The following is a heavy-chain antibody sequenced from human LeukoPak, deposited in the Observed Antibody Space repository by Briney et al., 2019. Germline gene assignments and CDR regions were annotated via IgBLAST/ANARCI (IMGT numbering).Heavy chain of an antibody. J-gene: IGHJ4*02. CDR1: GVSISSGGYY. V-gene: IGHV4-31*03. Sequence: PSETLSLTCTVSGVSISSGGYYWSWIRQHPGKGLEWIGYIYYNGSTYYNPSLKSRVTISVDTSKNQFSLKLSSVTAADTAVYYCARDNYDILTGYPLYYFDYWGQGTLVTVSS. CDR2: IYYNGST. D-gene: IGHD3-9*01. CDR3: ARDNYDILTGYPLYYFDY.